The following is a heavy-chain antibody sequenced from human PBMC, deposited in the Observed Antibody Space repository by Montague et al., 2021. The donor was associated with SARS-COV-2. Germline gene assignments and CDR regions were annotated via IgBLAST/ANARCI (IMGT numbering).Heavy chain of an antibody. J-gene: IGHJ4*02. Sequence: SETLSLTCTVSGGSITRNYYWGWIRRPPGKGLEWVGNIYYSGTTXXNPSLESRVTISVDASKNQFSLKLSSVTAADTAVYYCASMVRAQVYYFDYWGQGTLVTVSS. CDR2: IYYSGTT. V-gene: IGHV4-39*01. D-gene: IGHD3-10*01. CDR1: GGSITRNYY. CDR3: ASMVRAQVYYFDY.